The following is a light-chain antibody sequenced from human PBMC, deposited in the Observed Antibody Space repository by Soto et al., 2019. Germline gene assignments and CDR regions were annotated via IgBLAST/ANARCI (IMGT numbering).Light chain of an antibody. J-gene: IGKJ5*01. Sequence: EIVLTQSTGTLSLSLGERATLSCRASQSVSSNYLAWYQQRPGQPPRLLIYGASNRATGIPDRFSGSGSGTDFTLIINRLEPEDVAIYYCQQYGGSPRITFGQGTRL. CDR2: GAS. V-gene: IGKV3-20*01. CDR3: QQYGGSPRIT. CDR1: QSVSSNY.